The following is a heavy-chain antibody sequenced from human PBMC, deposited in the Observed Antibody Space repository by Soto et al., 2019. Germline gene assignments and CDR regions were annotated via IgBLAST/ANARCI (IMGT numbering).Heavy chain of an antibody. D-gene: IGHD3-22*01. Sequence: QVHLLLQSGAEVKKPGASVKVSCKASGGTPSNSAISWVRQAPGQGLEGMGGIIPVFGLVKYAQNFQGRVTISADEDTTTAYMELSSLRPEDTAVYYCAGGRIVVVGSRAYSGMDVWGKGTTVTVSS. CDR3: AGGRIVVVGSRAYSGMDV. CDR1: GGTPSNSA. J-gene: IGHJ6*04. CDR2: IIPVFGLV. V-gene: IGHV1-69*01.